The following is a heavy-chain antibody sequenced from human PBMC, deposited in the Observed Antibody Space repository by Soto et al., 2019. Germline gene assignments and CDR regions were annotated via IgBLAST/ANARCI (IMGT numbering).Heavy chain of an antibody. J-gene: IGHJ4*02. V-gene: IGHV1-24*01. Sequence: QVQLLQSGAEVTKPGASVKVSCKVSGHTLTELSMHWVRQAPGRGLEWMGGFDPEDGETIFAQKFQGRVTMTDDTSTDSTYMELTRLRAEHTAGYYCAAGGTRWLHSPFDYWGQATLITISS. CDR1: GHTLTELS. CDR2: FDPEDGET. D-gene: IGHD1-1*01. CDR3: AAGGTRWLHSPFDY.